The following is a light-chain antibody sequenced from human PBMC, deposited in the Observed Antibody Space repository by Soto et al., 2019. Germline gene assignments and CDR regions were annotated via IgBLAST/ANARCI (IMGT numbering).Light chain of an antibody. J-gene: IGLJ1*01. CDR3: SSYTSSSTLYA. Sequence: QSALTQPASVSGSPGQSITISCTGTSSDVGGYNYVSWYQQHPGKAPKLMIFDVSNRPSGVSNRFSGSKSGNTASLTISGLQAEDEADYYCSSYTSSSTLYAFGPGTKLTVL. V-gene: IGLV2-14*01. CDR1: SSDVGGYNY. CDR2: DVS.